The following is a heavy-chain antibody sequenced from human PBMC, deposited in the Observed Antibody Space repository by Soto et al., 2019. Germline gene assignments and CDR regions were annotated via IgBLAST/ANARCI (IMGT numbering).Heavy chain of an antibody. D-gene: IGHD1-1*01. J-gene: IGHJ5*02. CDR2: VQMSGTT. CDR3: AKDRSTMRWFDP. CDR1: GASVRSYH. Sequence: SGTLSLTCAVSGASVRSYHWSWIRQAARKGLEWIGRVQMSGTTNYNPSLKTRVTMSLDTSKNEVSLRMTSVTAADTAVYFCAKDRSTMRWFDPWGQGILVTVSS. V-gene: IGHV4-4*07.